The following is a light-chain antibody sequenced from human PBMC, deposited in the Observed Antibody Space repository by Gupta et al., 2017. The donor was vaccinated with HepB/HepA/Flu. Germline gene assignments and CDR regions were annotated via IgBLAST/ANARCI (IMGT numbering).Light chain of an antibody. CDR2: SNN. CDR3: EAWDDSLNGWV. J-gene: IGLJ3*02. V-gene: IGLV1-44*01. Sequence: VVTPPSSSSAPPRRVTALSSSSSSNNRGSNRVHWYQQLPGTAPKLLIYSNNQRPSGAPDRFSGSKSGTSASLAISGLQSEDEADYYCEAWDDSLNGWVFGGGTELTVL. CDR1: SNNRGSNR.